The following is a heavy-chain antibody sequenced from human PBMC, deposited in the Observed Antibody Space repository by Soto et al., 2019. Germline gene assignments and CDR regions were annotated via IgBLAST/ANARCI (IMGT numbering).Heavy chain of an antibody. J-gene: IGHJ2*01. V-gene: IGHV1-8*01. CDR1: GYTFTSYD. Sequence: QVQLVQSGAEVKKPGASVKVSCKASGYTFTSYDINWVRQATGQGLEWMGWMNPNSGNTGYAQKFQGRVTMTSNTSISTAYMELSSLRAEDTAVHYCVRRGFSSSWGYWYFDLWGRGTLVTVSS. CDR3: VRRGFSSSWGYWYFDL. CDR2: MNPNSGNT. D-gene: IGHD6-13*01.